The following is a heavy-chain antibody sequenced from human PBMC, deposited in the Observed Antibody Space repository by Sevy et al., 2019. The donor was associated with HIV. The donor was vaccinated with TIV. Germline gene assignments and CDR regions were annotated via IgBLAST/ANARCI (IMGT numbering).Heavy chain of an antibody. V-gene: IGHV4-34*01. D-gene: IGHD2-15*01. Sequence: SETLSLTCAVSGVSFSDYYWAWIRQAPGKGLEWIGEVSQSGSANYNPSLRSRVIMSIDTSKNHVSLKLTSVTAAETAMYYCARGPLFSPEYCSGGTCPTIDFWSQGTLVTVS. J-gene: IGHJ4*01. CDR3: ARGPLFSPEYCSGGTCPTIDF. CDR2: VSQSGSA. CDR1: GVSFSDYY.